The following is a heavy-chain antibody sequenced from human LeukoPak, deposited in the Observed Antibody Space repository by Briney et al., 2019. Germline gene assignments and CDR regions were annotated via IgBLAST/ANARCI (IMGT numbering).Heavy chain of an antibody. J-gene: IGHJ4*02. CDR2: IYHSGST. CDR1: GYSISSGYS. D-gene: IGHD3-22*01. V-gene: IGHV4-38-2*01. CDR3: ARANYDSRFGKYYFDY. Sequence: PSETLSLTCAVSGYSISSGYSWGWIRQPPGRWLEWIGTIYHSGSTYYNPSLKSRVTISVDTSKNQFSPKLSSVTAADTAVYYCARANYDSRFGKYYFDYWGQGTLVTVSS.